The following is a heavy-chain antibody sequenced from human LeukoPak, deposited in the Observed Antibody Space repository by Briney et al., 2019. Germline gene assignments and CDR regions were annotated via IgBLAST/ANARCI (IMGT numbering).Heavy chain of an antibody. CDR1: GFTFSSYG. CDR2: IRHDGSNK. Sequence: PGGSLRLSCAASGFTFSSYGMHWVRQAPGKGLEWVAFIRHDGSNKYYADSVKGRFTISRDNSKNTLYLQMNSLRAEDTAVYYCARDWTGDYGYFDYRGQGTLVTVSS. CDR3: ARDWTGDYGYFDY. V-gene: IGHV3-30*02. D-gene: IGHD4-17*01. J-gene: IGHJ4*02.